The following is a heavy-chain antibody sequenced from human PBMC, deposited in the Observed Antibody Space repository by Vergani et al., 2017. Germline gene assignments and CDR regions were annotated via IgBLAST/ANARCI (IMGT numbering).Heavy chain of an antibody. V-gene: IGHV4-31*03. CDR1: GDSISSGVYY. CDR3: ARMGGYDEGDAFRIGYFDS. Sequence: QVQLQESGPGLVKPSQTLSLTCSVPGDSISSGVYYWKWIRQHQGKGLEWIGYIYSTGSTHQNPSLRRRINMSVDTSKNQFSLKLNSVTAADTAMYYCARMGGYDEGDAFRIGYFDSWGPGILVTVSS. D-gene: IGHD3-22*01. J-gene: IGHJ4*02. CDR2: IYSTGST.